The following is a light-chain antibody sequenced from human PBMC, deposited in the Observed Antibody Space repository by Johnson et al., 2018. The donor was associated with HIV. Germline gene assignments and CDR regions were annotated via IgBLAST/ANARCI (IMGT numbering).Light chain of an antibody. CDR3: GTWDSSLSVYV. CDR2: ENN. Sequence: HSVLTQTPSVSAAPGQKVTISCSGSSFNIGNNYVSWYQQLPGTAPKLLIYENNKRPSGIPDRFSGSKSGTSATLGITGLQTGDEADYYCGTWDSSLSVYVFGTGTKVTVL. CDR1: SFNIGNNY. J-gene: IGLJ1*01. V-gene: IGLV1-51*02.